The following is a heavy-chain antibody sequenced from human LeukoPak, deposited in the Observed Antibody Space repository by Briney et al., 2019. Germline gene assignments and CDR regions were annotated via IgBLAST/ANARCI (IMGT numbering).Heavy chain of an antibody. V-gene: IGHV4-34*01. Sequence: SETLSLTCAVYGGSFSGYYWSWIRQPPGKGLEWIGEINHSGSTNYNPSLKSRVTISVDTSKNRFSLKLSSVTAADTAVYYCARGQYSSSWFYWFDPWGQGTLVTVSS. CDR3: ARGQYSSSWFYWFDP. CDR2: INHSGST. J-gene: IGHJ5*02. D-gene: IGHD6-13*01. CDR1: GGSFSGYY.